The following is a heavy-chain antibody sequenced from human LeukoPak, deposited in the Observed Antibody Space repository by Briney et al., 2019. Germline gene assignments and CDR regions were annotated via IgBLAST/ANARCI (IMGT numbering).Heavy chain of an antibody. Sequence: GGSLRLSCAASGFTFSNAWMSWVRQAPGKGLEWVSTITGSGGDTYYADSVKGRFTISRDNSKNTLYLQMNSLRAEDTAIYYCAKDPYVGGGYHFDSWGQGSLVTVSS. CDR3: AKDPYVGGGYHFDS. CDR1: GFTFSNAW. V-gene: IGHV3-23*01. D-gene: IGHD3-22*01. CDR2: ITGSGGDT. J-gene: IGHJ4*02.